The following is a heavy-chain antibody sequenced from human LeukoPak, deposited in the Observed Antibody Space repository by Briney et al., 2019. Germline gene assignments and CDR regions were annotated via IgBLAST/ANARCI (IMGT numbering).Heavy chain of an antibody. V-gene: IGHV4-61*02. D-gene: IGHD4-11*01. J-gene: IGHJ6*03. Sequence: SETLSLTCTVSGGSISSGSYSWSWIRQPAGKGLEWIGRIYTSGSTNYNPSLKSRVTISVDTSKNQFSLKMSSVTAADTAVYYCAREMTTVSLVYYYYYMDVWGKGTTVTVSS. CDR3: AREMTTVSLVYYYYYMDV. CDR2: IYTSGST. CDR1: GGSISSGSYS.